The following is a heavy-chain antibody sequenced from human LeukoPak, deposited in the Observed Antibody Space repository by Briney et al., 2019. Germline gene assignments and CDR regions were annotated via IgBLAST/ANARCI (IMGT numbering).Heavy chain of an antibody. V-gene: IGHV4-34*01. D-gene: IGHD6-19*01. CDR1: GGSFSGYY. J-gene: IGHJ4*02. Sequence: PSETLSLTCAVYGGSFSGYYWRWIRQPPGKGLEWIGDVNHSGSTNYNPSLKSRVTISVDTSKNQFSLKLSSVTAADTAVYYCASSGWYEGGIDWGQGTLVTVSS. CDR3: ASSGWYEGGID. CDR2: VNHSGST.